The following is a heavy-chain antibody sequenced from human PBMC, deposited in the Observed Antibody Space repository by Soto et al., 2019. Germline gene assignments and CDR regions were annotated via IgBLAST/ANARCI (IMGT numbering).Heavy chain of an antibody. CDR1: GFTFSSYA. V-gene: IGHV3-23*01. Sequence: GGSLRLSCAASGFTFSSYAMSWVRQAPGKGLEWVSAISGSGGSTYYADSVKGRFTISRDNSKNTLYLQMNSLRAEDTAVYYCAKARSGYDEAQQRGYYYYMDVWGKGTTVTVSS. CDR2: ISGSGGST. J-gene: IGHJ6*03. CDR3: AKARSGYDEAQQRGYYYYMDV. D-gene: IGHD5-12*01.